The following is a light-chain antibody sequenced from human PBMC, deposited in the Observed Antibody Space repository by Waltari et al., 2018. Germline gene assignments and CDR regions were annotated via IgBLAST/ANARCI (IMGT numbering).Light chain of an antibody. V-gene: IGKV3-11*01. J-gene: IGKJ5*01. Sequence: EIVLTQSPVTLSLSPGERATLSCRASQSVDSYLAWYQQKRGQPPRLLIYDTSNRATGLPARFSGSGSGTDFTLTISSLEPDDFAVYFCQLRIKWPPEITFGQGTRLEIK. CDR2: DTS. CDR1: QSVDSY. CDR3: QLRIKWPPEIT.